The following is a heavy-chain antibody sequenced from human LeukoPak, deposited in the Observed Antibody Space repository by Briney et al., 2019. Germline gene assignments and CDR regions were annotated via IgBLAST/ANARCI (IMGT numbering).Heavy chain of an antibody. V-gene: IGHV1-8*01. CDR3: ARGENYYGSGTNWFDP. D-gene: IGHD3-10*01. Sequence: ASVRVSCKASGYTFTSYDINWVRQATGQGLEWMGWMNPNSGNTGYAQKFQGRVTMTRNTSISTAYMELSSLRSEDTAVYYCARGENYYGSGTNWFDPWGQGTLVTVSS. CDR2: MNPNSGNT. J-gene: IGHJ5*02. CDR1: GYTFTSYD.